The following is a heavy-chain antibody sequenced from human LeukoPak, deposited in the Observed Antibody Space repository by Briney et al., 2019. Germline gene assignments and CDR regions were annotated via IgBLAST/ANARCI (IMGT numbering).Heavy chain of an antibody. V-gene: IGHV3-74*01. CDR1: GFTFSSYS. CDR2: INSDGSST. D-gene: IGHD5-24*01. Sequence: GGSLRLSCAASGFTFSSYSMNWVRQAPGKGLVWVSRINSDGSSTSYADSVKGRFTISRDNAKNTLYLQMNSLRAEDTAVYYCARDRAGVEGLDYWGQGTLVTVSS. J-gene: IGHJ4*02. CDR3: ARDRAGVEGLDY.